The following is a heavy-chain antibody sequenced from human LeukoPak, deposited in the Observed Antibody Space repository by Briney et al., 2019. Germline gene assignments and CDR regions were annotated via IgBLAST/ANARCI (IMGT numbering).Heavy chain of an antibody. D-gene: IGHD3-3*01. CDR1: GGSISSSSYY. J-gene: IGHJ4*02. V-gene: IGHV4-39*01. Sequence: PSETLSLTCTVSGGSISSSSYYWGWIRQPPGKGPKWIGSIYYSGSTYYNPSLKSRVTISVDTSKNQFSLKLSSVTAADTAVYYCATHRVSGWSGYFDYWGQGTLVTVSS. CDR3: ATHRVSGWSGYFDY. CDR2: IYYSGST.